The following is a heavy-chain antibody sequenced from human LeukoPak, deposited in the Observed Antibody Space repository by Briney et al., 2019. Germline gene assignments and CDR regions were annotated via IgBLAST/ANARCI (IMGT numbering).Heavy chain of an antibody. CDR2: IIPILGIA. J-gene: IGHJ5*02. CDR1: GGTFRSYT. D-gene: IGHD6-13*01. CDR3: APQLHTGYRSSWQFDP. Sequence: SVKVSCKASGGTFRSYTISWVRQAPGQGLEWMGRIIPILGIANYEQKFQGTVTITADKSASTAYMELSSLRSEDTAVYYCAPQLHTGYRSSWQFDPWGQGTLVSVS. V-gene: IGHV1-69*02.